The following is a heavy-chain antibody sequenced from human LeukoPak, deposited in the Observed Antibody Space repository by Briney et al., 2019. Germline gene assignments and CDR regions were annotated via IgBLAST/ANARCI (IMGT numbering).Heavy chain of an antibody. CDR1: GGSISSYY. Sequence: SETLSLTCTVSGGSISSYYWSWIRQPAGKGLEWIGRIYTSGSTNYNPSLKSRVTMSVDTSKNQFSLKLSSVTAADMAVYYCAREHKYAAAGDYWGQGTLVTVSS. D-gene: IGHD6-13*01. V-gene: IGHV4-4*07. CDR3: AREHKYAAAGDY. J-gene: IGHJ4*02. CDR2: IYTSGST.